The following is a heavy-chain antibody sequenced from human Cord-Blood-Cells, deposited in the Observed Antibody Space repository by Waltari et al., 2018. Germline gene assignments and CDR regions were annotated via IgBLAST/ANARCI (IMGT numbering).Heavy chain of an antibody. V-gene: IGHV4-31*03. Sequence: QVQLQESGPGLVKPSQTLSLTCTVSGGPISSGGYSWSWIRQHPGKGLEWIGYIYYSGSTYYNPSLKSRVTISVDTSKNQFSLKLSSVTAADTAVYYCARVRGANGHWYFDLWGRGTLVTVSS. CDR3: ARVRGANGHWYFDL. D-gene: IGHD2-8*01. CDR2: IYYSGST. CDR1: GGPISSGGYS. J-gene: IGHJ2*01.